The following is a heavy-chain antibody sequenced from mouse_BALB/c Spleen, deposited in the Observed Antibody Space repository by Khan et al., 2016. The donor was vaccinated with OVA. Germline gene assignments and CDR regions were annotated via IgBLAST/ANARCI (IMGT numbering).Heavy chain of an antibody. J-gene: IGHJ3*01. CDR1: GFSLSNYS. CDR2: ILSAGST. D-gene: IGHD2-4*01. Sequence: QVQLKESGPGLVQPSQSLSITCTVSGFSLSNYSVHWVRQSPEKGLEWLGVILSAGSTDYNAAFISRLTISKDNSWSQAFFQMYSLHPNDTALYYCARRGYEYGRGALFAYWGQGTLVTVSA. CDR3: ARRGYEYGRGALFAY. V-gene: IGHV2-2*02.